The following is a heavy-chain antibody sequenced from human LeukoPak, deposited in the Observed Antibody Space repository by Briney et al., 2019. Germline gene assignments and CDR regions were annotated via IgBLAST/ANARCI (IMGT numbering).Heavy chain of an antibody. CDR2: TYYRSKWFN. CDR1: GDSVSSNSAA. D-gene: IGHD3-22*01. Sequence: SQTLSLTCAISGDSVSSNSAAWNWIRQSPSRGLEWLGRTYYRSKWFNDYAVSVKSRVTINPDTSKNQFSLQLNSVTPEDTAVYYCARAGDRSGYYPDYWGQGTLVTVSS. J-gene: IGHJ4*02. V-gene: IGHV6-1*01. CDR3: ARAGDRSGYYPDY.